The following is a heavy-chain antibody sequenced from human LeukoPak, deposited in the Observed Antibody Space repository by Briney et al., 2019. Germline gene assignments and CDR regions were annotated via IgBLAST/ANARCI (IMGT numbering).Heavy chain of an antibody. Sequence: GGYLRLSCAPSGFTINIYAMTWVRQAPGKGLEWVSSITVNGGGISYADSVKGRFAISRDNSKNTLYLQMNSLRAEDTAVYYCAKDPSGDYVGAFDSWDQGTRVTVSS. V-gene: IGHV3-23*01. CDR3: AKDPSGDYVGAFDS. D-gene: IGHD4-17*01. CDR2: ITVNGGGI. J-gene: IGHJ3*02. CDR1: GFTINIYA.